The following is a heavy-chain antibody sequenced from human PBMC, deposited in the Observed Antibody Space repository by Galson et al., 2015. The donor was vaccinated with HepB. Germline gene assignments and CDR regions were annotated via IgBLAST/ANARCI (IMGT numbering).Heavy chain of an antibody. J-gene: IGHJ4*02. Sequence: SLRLSCAASGFTFGDYAMSWVRQAPGKGLEWVGFIRSKAYGGTTEYAASVKGRFTISRDDSKSIAYMQMNTLNTEDTAVYYCTSALPRDYDILTGYYWDYFDYWGQGTLVTVSS. D-gene: IGHD3-9*01. CDR2: IRSKAYGGTT. CDR1: GFTFGDYA. CDR3: TSALPRDYDILTGYYWDYFDY. V-gene: IGHV3-49*04.